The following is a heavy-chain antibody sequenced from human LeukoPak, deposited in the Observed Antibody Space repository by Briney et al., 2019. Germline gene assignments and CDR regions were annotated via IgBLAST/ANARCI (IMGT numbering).Heavy chain of an antibody. Sequence: GASVKVSCKASGYTFTGYYMHWVRQAPGQGLEWMGWINPNSGGTNYAQKFQGRVTMTRDTSISTAYMELSRLRSDDTAVYYCARDMAGEWELLIDYWGQGTLVTVSS. CDR3: ARDMAGEWELLIDY. D-gene: IGHD1-26*01. V-gene: IGHV1-2*02. CDR2: INPNSGGT. CDR1: GYTFTGYY. J-gene: IGHJ4*02.